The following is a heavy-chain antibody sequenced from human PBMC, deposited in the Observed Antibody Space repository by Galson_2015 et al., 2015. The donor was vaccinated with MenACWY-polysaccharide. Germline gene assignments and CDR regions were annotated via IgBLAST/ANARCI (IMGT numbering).Heavy chain of an antibody. Sequence: SVKVSCKASGYTFTSYGISWVRQAPGQGLEWMGWISAYNGNTNYAQKLQGRVTMTTDTSTSTAYMELRSLRSDDTAVYYCARDRVGATGAGYYYGMDVWGQGTPVTVSS. CDR1: GYTFTSYG. J-gene: IGHJ6*02. CDR3: ARDRVGATGAGYYYGMDV. D-gene: IGHD1-26*01. V-gene: IGHV1-18*01. CDR2: ISAYNGNT.